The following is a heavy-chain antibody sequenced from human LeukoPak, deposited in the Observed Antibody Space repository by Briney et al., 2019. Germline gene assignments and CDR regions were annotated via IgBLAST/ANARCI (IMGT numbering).Heavy chain of an antibody. CDR2: IKQDGSEK. D-gene: IGHD2/OR15-2a*01. Sequence: GSLRLFCAASGFYFSSYWMSWVRQAPGKGLEWVANIKQDGSEKYYVDSVKGRFTISRDNAKNSLYLQMNSLRAEDTAVYYCASLIPEYDPIDYWGQGTLVTVSS. V-gene: IGHV3-7*02. CDR3: ASLIPEYDPIDY. J-gene: IGHJ4*02. CDR1: GFYFSSYW.